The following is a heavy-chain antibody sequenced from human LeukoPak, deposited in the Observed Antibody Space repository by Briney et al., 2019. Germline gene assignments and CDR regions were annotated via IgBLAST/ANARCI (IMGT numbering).Heavy chain of an antibody. V-gene: IGHV2-70*11. CDR3: ARTAGGNSYYYYMDV. Sequence: GPTLVNPTQTLTLTCSFSGFSLTTSGMCVSWIRQPPGKALEWLARIDWDDDKYYSTSLKTRLTISKDTSKNQVVLTMTNLDPVDTATYYCARTAGGNSYYYYMDVWGKGTTVTVSS. J-gene: IGHJ6*03. CDR1: GFSLTTSGMC. D-gene: IGHD4-23*01. CDR2: IDWDDDK.